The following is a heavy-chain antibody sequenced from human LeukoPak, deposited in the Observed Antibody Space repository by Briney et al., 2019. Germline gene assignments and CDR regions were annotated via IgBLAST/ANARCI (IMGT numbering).Heavy chain of an antibody. Sequence: SETLSLTCTVSGGSISSSSYYWGWIRQPPGKGLEWIGSIYFSGTTYYNPSLKSRVTISADRSKNQFSLKLSSVTAADTAVYYCARDQNWFDPWGQGTLVTVSS. CDR2: IYFSGTT. CDR1: GGSISSSSYY. J-gene: IGHJ5*02. V-gene: IGHV4-39*07. CDR3: ARDQNWFDP.